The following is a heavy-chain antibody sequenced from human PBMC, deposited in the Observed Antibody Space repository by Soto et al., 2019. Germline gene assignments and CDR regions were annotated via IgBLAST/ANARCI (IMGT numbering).Heavy chain of an antibody. D-gene: IGHD2-2*01. V-gene: IGHV1-58*02. CDR2: IVVGSGNT. Sequence: QMQLVQSGPEVKKPGTEVKVSCKASGFTFTSSAMQWVRQARGQRLEWIGWIVVGSGNTNYAPKFQERVTITRAISTSTAYMELSSLRSEDTAVYDCAAERVVPADTWYGGGQGTLVTVSS. CDR3: AAERVVPADTWYG. J-gene: IGHJ4*02. CDR1: GFTFTSSA.